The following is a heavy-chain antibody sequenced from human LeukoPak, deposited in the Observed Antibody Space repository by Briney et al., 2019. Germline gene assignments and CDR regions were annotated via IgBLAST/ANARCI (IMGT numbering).Heavy chain of an antibody. CDR1: GFTFSSYG. V-gene: IGHV3-33*01. CDR3: ARDGYPDGAGNWFDP. Sequence: GGSLRLSCAASGFTFSSYGMHWVRQAPGKGLEWVAVIWYDGSNKYHADSVKGRFTISRDNSKNTLYLQMNSLRAEDTAVYYCARDGYPDGAGNWFDPWGQGTLVTVSS. CDR2: IWYDGSNK. D-gene: IGHD5-12*01. J-gene: IGHJ5*02.